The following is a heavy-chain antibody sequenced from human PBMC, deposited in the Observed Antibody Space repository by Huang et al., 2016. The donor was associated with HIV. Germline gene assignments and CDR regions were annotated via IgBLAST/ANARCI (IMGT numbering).Heavy chain of an antibody. Sequence: AASGFTFSSYWMHWVRQAPGKGLVWVSRINSDGSSTSYADSVKGRFTISSDNAKNTLYLQMNSLRAEDTAVYYCARDSQQWLVEDYWGQGTLVTVSS. J-gene: IGHJ4*02. CDR1: GFTFSSYW. CDR3: ARDSQQWLVEDY. V-gene: IGHV3-74*01. D-gene: IGHD6-19*01. CDR2: INSDGSST.